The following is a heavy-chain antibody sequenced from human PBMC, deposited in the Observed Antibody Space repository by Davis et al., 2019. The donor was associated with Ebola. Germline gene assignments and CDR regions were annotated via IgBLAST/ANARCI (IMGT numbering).Heavy chain of an antibody. D-gene: IGHD5/OR15-5a*01. V-gene: IGHV3-53*05. CDR2: IYDHST. CDR3: TTPPPDRVSFDD. Sequence: PGGSLRLSCVASGFTFSSYSISWVRQAPGKGLEWVSVIYDHSTAYADSVRGRFIISRDKSNNTLYLEMNSLRVDDTAVYYCTTPPPDRVSFDDWGQGTLVTVSS. CDR1: GFTFSSYS. J-gene: IGHJ4*02.